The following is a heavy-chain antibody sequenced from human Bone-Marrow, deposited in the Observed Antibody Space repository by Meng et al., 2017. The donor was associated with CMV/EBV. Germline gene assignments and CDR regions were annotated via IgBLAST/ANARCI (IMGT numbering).Heavy chain of an antibody. V-gene: IGHV1-18*01. D-gene: IGHD4-11*01. J-gene: IGHJ6*02. CDR1: GYTFTSYV. CDR3: ARGYSNYDLSSWVLYGMDV. CDR2: ISAYNGNT. Sequence: ASVKVSCKASGYTFTSYVISWVRQAPGQGLEWMGWISAYNGNTNYAQKFQGRVTITADKSTSTAYMELSSLRSEDTAVYYCARGYSNYDLSSWVLYGMDVWGQGTTVAVSS.